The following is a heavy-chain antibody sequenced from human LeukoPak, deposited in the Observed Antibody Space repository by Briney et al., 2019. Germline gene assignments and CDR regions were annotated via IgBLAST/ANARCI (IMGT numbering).Heavy chain of an antibody. CDR2: ISSSGSTI. D-gene: IGHD2-21*02. J-gene: IGHJ3*02. CDR1: GFTFSSYE. Sequence: TGGSLRLSCAASGFTFSSYEMNWVRQAPGKGLEWVSYISSSGSTIYYADSVKGRFTISRDNAKNSLYLQMNSLRVEDTAVYYCARDLQCGGDCHYDAFDIWGQGTMVTVSS. CDR3: ARDLQCGGDCHYDAFDI. V-gene: IGHV3-48*03.